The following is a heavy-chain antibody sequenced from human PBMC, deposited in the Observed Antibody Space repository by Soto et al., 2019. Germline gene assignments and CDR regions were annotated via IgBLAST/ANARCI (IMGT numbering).Heavy chain of an antibody. D-gene: IGHD4-17*01. CDR2: ISVRGDYR. V-gene: IGHV3-23*01. CDR1: GFTFSSSG. J-gene: IGHJ3*01. Sequence: EGQLLQSGGGLVQPGESLRVSCAASGFTFSSSGMSWVRQAPGKGLEWVSSISVRGDYRYYADSVKGRFTISRDNSKKTLYLQMNSLSAEDTAVYYCANHGGFDFWGQGTMVAVSS. CDR3: ANHGGFDF.